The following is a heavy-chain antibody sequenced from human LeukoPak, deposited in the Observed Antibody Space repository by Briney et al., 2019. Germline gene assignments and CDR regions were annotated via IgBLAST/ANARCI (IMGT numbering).Heavy chain of an antibody. CDR1: GFTFSSYS. V-gene: IGHV3-21*01. CDR2: ISSSSSYI. J-gene: IGHJ4*02. Sequence: GGSLRLSCAASGFTFSSYSMNWVRQAPGKGLEWVSSISSSSSYIYYADSVKGRFTISRDNAKNSLYLQMNSLRAKDTAVYYCSRDTPLSYGFFDYWGQGTLVTVSS. D-gene: IGHD4-17*01. CDR3: SRDTPLSYGFFDY.